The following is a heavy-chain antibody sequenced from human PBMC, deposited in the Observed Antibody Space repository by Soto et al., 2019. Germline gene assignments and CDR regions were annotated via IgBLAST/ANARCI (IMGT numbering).Heavy chain of an antibody. CDR2: MTGSTGRT. CDR1: GFTFSSNA. V-gene: IGHV3-23*01. Sequence: GGSLRLSCAASGFTFSSNAMTRVRQAPGKGLEWVSAMTGSTGRTFYADSVKGRFTISRDNAKNSLYLQMNSLRAEDTAVYYCARGLTAEDDILPGLFDYWGQGTLVTVSS. D-gene: IGHD3-9*01. J-gene: IGHJ4*02. CDR3: ARGLTAEDDILPGLFDY.